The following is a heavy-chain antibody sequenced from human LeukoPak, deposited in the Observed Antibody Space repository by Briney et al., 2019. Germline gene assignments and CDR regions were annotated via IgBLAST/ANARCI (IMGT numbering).Heavy chain of an antibody. CDR1: GFTFTSYV. Sequence: GGSLRLSCAASGFTFTSYVMSWVRQAPGKGLEWVSAISGSGGSTYYADSVKGRFTISRDNSKNTLYLQMNSLRAEDTAVYYCAKDGSSWYQYFQHWGQGTLVTVSS. CDR3: AKDGSSWYQYFQH. J-gene: IGHJ1*01. CDR2: ISGSGGST. V-gene: IGHV3-23*01. D-gene: IGHD6-13*01.